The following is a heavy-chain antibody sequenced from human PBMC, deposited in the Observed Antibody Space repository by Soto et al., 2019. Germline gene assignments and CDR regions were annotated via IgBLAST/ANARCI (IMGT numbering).Heavy chain of an antibody. CDR3: ARAPTVGITGTFDY. J-gene: IGHJ4*02. V-gene: IGHV6-1*01. CDR1: VDRVSSNRSA. CDR2: TYYRSKWYN. Sequence: SQTLSRTCAISVDRVSSNRSAWNWIRQSPSSGLEWLGRTYYRSKWYNDYAVSVKSRITINPDTSKNQFSLQLNSVTPEDTAVYYCARAPTVGITGTFDYWGQGTLVTVSS. D-gene: IGHD1-7*01.